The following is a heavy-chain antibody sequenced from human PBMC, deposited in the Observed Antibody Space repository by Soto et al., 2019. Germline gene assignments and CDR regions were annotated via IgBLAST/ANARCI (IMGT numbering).Heavy chain of an antibody. CDR3: ARGRAGYSYGHLDY. D-gene: IGHD5-18*01. CDR2: IYYSGST. J-gene: IGHJ4*02. CDR1: GGSISSGGYY. V-gene: IGHV4-31*03. Sequence: SETLSLTCTVSGGSISSGGYYWSWIRQHPGKGLEWIGYIYYSGSTYYNPSLKSRVTISVDTSKNQFSLKLSSVTAADTAVYYCARGRAGYSYGHLDYCGQGTLVTVSS.